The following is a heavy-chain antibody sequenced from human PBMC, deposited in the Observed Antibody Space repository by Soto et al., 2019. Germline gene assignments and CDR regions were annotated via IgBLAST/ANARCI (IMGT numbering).Heavy chain of an antibody. V-gene: IGHV4-39*01. CDR1: GGSISRTSYY. CDR3: AGHTYYFDY. Sequence: QLQLQESGPGLVKPSETLSLTCTVPGGSISRTSYYWGWIPQTPGKGLEWIGSIYYSGSTYHNPSLKSRVTISVETSKNQFSLKLSSVTAADTAVYYCAGHTYYFDYWGQGTLVTVSS. J-gene: IGHJ4*02. CDR2: IYYSGST.